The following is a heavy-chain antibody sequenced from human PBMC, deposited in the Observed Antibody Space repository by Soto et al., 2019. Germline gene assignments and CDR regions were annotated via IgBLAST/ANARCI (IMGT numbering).Heavy chain of an antibody. CDR2: INPGDGKT. CDR3: ATDQSYGVTIFGVVINAGGFDP. D-gene: IGHD3-3*01. CDR1: GYTFTSYA. J-gene: IGHJ5*02. Sequence: ASVKVSCKASGYTFTSYAMHWVRQAPGQRLEWMGWINPGDGKTKYSQKFQGRVTMTEDTSTNTAYMELSSLRSEDTAVYYCATDQSYGVTIFGVVINAGGFDPWGQGTLVTVSS. V-gene: IGHV1-3*01.